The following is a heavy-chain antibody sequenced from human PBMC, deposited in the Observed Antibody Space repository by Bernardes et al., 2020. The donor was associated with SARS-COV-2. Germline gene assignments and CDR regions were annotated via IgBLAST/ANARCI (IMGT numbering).Heavy chain of an antibody. CDR2: INAGNGNT. Sequence: ASVKVSCKASGYTFTSYAMHWVRQAPGQRLEWMGWINAGNGNTKYSQKFQGRVTITRDTSASTAYMELSSLRSEDTAVYYCAREIRRVRGVISRDHYYYGMDVWGQGTTVTVSS. J-gene: IGHJ6*02. V-gene: IGHV1-3*01. CDR1: GYTFTSYA. CDR3: AREIRRVRGVISRDHYYYGMDV. D-gene: IGHD3-10*01.